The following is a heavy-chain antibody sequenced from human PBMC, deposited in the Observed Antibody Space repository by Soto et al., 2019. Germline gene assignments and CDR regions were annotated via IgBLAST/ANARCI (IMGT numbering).Heavy chain of an antibody. V-gene: IGHV1-18*01. CDR2: ISAYNGNT. Sequence: QVQLVQSGAEVKKPGASVKVSCKASGYTFTSYGISWVRQAPGQGLEWMGWISAYNGNTNYAQKLQGRVTMTTDTSTSTAYMELRGLSSDDTAVYYCARVGVMVYAILGPFDYGGQGSLVTVSS. CDR3: ARVGVMVYAILGPFDY. CDR1: GYTFTSYG. J-gene: IGHJ4*02. D-gene: IGHD2-8*01.